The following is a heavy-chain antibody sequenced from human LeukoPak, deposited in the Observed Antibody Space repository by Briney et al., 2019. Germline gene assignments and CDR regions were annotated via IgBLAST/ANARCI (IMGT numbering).Heavy chain of an antibody. Sequence: SETLSLTCAVYGGSFSGYYWSWIRQPPGKGLEWIGEINHSGSTNYNPSLKSRVTISVDTSKNQFSLKLSSVTAADTAVYYCARHASITMIAFKHWGQGTLVTVSS. J-gene: IGHJ4*02. V-gene: IGHV4-34*01. CDR2: INHSGST. CDR1: GGSFSGYY. D-gene: IGHD3-22*01. CDR3: ARHASITMIAFKH.